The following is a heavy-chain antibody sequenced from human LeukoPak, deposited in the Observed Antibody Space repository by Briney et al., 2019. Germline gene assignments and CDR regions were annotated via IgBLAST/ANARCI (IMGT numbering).Heavy chain of an antibody. CDR1: GFTFSSYW. D-gene: IGHD6-13*01. CDR3: ARDRSNSSWYGLHF. CDR2: ITYDGSNK. J-gene: IGHJ4*02. V-gene: IGHV3-33*08. Sequence: GGSLRLSCAASGFTFSSYWMRWGRQAPGKGLEWVAVITYDGSNKYYADSVKGRFTISRDNAKNSLYLQMNSLRPEDTAIFYCARDRSNSSWYGLHFWGQGTRVTVSS.